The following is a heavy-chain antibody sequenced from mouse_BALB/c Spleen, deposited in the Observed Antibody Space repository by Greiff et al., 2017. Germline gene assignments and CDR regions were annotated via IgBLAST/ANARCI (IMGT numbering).Heavy chain of an antibody. CDR1: GYSITSGYY. V-gene: IGHV3-6*02. D-gene: IGHD6-5*01. CDR2: ISYDGSN. CDR3: ARGEGPMPFDY. J-gene: IGHJ2*01. Sequence: EVQLVESGPGLVKPSQSLSLTCSVTGYSITSGYYWNWIRQFPGNKLEWMGYISYDGSNNYNPSLKNRISITRDTSKNQFFLKLNSVTTEDTATYYCARGEGPMPFDYWGQGTTLTVSS.